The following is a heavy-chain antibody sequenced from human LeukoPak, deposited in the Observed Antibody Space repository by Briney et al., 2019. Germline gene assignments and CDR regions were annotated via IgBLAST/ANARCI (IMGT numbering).Heavy chain of an antibody. V-gene: IGHV5-51*01. CDR3: ARLDPPLDDYGDYGYFDY. D-gene: IGHD4-17*01. CDR1: GYSFTSYW. J-gene: IGHJ4*02. Sequence: SLKISCKGAGYSFTSYWIGCMRQMPGNGLEWMGIIYPGDSDTRYSTSFQGQVTISADKSISTAYLQWSSLKASDTAMYYCARLDPPLDDYGDYGYFDYWGQGTLVTVSS. CDR2: IYPGDSDT.